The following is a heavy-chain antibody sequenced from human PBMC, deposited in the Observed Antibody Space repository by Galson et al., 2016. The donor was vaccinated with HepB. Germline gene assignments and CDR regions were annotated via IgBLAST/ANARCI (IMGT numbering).Heavy chain of an antibody. V-gene: IGHV1-69*13. CDR1: RGTFNSYG. J-gene: IGHJ5*02. CDR2: IIPAFGVS. Sequence: SVKVSCKASRGTFNSYGITWVRQAPGQRLEWMGGIIPAFGVSNYAQKVQGRVSITADESTSTVYMELSSLTFEDTGIYYCARVGVSAAGNYNWLDPWGQGTPVTVSS. D-gene: IGHD6-13*01. CDR3: ARVGVSAAGNYNWLDP.